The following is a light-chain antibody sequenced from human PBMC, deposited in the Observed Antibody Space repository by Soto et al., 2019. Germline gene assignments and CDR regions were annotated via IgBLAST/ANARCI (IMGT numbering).Light chain of an antibody. V-gene: IGKV3-20*01. CDR3: KQYTGPPTT. CDR1: QTVSSNY. CDR2: GAS. J-gene: IGKJ5*01. Sequence: ELISKQPPEAPSLPPGERATLSCRASQTVSSNYLAWCQQRPGQAPRLLIYGASTRAAGIPDRFSGSGSGTDFTLTITRLEHEDSAVYFCKQYTGPPTTFGQGTRVDIK.